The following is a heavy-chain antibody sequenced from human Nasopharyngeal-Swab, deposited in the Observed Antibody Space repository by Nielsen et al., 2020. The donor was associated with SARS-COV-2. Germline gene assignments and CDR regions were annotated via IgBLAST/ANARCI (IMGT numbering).Heavy chain of an antibody. CDR1: GYTFTGYY. D-gene: IGHD6-13*01. J-gene: IGHJ4*02. Sequence: ASVQVSCKASGYTFTGYYMHWVRQAPGQGLEWMGWINPNSGGTNYAQKFQGRVTMTGDTSISTAYMELSRLRSDDTAVYYCARESIAAAGRDFDYWGQGTLVTVSS. V-gene: IGHV1-2*02. CDR3: ARESIAAAGRDFDY. CDR2: INPNSGGT.